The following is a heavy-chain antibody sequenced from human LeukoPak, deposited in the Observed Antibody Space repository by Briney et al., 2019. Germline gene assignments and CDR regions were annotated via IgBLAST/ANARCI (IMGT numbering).Heavy chain of an antibody. CDR3: AKDMMVVGWGYAFDI. CDR2: ISWNSGSI. D-gene: IGHD3-22*01. V-gene: IGHV3-9*01. J-gene: IGHJ3*02. CDR1: GFTFDDYA. Sequence: GGSLRLSCAASGFTFDDYAMHWVRQAPGKGLEWVSGISWNSGSIGYADSVKGRFTISRDNAKNSLYLQMNSLRAEDTALYYCAKDMMVVGWGYAFDIWGQGTMVTVSS.